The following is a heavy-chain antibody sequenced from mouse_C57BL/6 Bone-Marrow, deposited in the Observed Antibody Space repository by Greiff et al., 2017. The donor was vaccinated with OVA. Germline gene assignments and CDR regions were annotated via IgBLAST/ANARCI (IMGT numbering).Heavy chain of an antibody. J-gene: IGHJ2*01. CDR1: GYTFPDYT. Sequence: SGYTFPDYTMDWVKQSHGKSLEWIGDINPNNGGTIYNQKFKGKATLTVDKSSSTAYMELRSLTSEDTAVYYCARSGAQAGVFDYWGQGTTLTVSS. V-gene: IGHV1-18*01. CDR3: ARSGAQAGVFDY. D-gene: IGHD3-2*02. CDR2: INPNNGGT.